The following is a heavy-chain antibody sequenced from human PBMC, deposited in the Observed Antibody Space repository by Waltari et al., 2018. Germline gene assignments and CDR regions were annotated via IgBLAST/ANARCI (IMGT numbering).Heavy chain of an antibody. CDR2: IIPIFGTA. CDR3: AREAVPFYYMDV. CDR1: GGTFSSYA. V-gene: IGHV1-69*12. D-gene: IGHD1-1*01. J-gene: IGHJ6*03. Sequence: QVQLVQPGAEVKKPGSSVKVSCKDSGGTFSSYAISWVRQAPGQGLEWMGGIIPIFGTANYAQKFQGRVTITADESTSTAYMELSSLRSEDTAVYYCAREAVPFYYMDVWGKGTTVTVSS.